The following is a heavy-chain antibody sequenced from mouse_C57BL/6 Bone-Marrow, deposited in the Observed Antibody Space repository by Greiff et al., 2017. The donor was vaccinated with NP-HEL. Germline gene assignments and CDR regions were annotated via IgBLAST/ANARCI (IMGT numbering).Heavy chain of an antibody. CDR3: ARLWSFDY. J-gene: IGHJ2*01. Sequence: EVQGVESGGDLVKPGGSLKLSCAASGFTFSSYGMSWVRQTPDKRLEWVATISSGGSYTYYPDSVQGRFTISRDNAKNTLYLQMSSLKSEDAAMYYCARLWSFDYWGQGTTLTVSA. CDR1: GFTFSSYG. CDR2: ISSGGSYT. V-gene: IGHV5-6*01.